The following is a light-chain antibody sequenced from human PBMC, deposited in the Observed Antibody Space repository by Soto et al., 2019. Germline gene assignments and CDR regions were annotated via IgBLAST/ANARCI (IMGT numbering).Light chain of an antibody. CDR3: KSYAGSNTYV. CDR1: KNDIGVYDF. Sequence: LTQPPSASGSPGQSVTISCTGTKNDIGVYDFVSWYQHHPGKAPRLIIYEVVQRPSGVPDRFSGSKSGNTASLTVSGLQAADEADYFCKSYAGSNTYVFGRGTRSPS. J-gene: IGLJ1*01. V-gene: IGLV2-8*01. CDR2: EVV.